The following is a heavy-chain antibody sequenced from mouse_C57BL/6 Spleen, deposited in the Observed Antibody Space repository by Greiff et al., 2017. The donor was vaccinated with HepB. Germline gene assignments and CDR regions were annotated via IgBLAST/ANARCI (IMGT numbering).Heavy chain of an antibody. Sequence: QVQLQQPGAELVMPGASVKLSCKASGYTFTSYWMHWVKQRPGQGLEWIGEIDPSDSYTNYNQKFKGKSTLTVDKSSSTAYMQLSSLTSEDSAVYYCARIDGNYDAMDYWGQGTSVTVSS. CDR3: ARIDGNYDAMDY. J-gene: IGHJ4*01. V-gene: IGHV1-69*01. CDR1: GYTFTSYW. D-gene: IGHD2-1*01. CDR2: IDPSDSYT.